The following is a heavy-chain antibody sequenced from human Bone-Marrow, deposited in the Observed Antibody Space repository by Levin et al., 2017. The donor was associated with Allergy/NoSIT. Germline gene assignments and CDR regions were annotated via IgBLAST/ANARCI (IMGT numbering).Heavy chain of an antibody. CDR1: GGTFSSYA. CDR3: ARGGDCSGGSCYSIDY. J-gene: IGHJ4*02. D-gene: IGHD2-15*01. CDR2: IIPIFGTA. V-gene: IGHV1-69*13. Sequence: ASVKVSCKASGGTFSSYAISWVRQAPGQGLEWMGGIIPIFGTANYAQKFQGRVTITADESTSTAYMELSSLRSEDTAVYYCARGGDCSGGSCYSIDYWGQGTLVTVSS.